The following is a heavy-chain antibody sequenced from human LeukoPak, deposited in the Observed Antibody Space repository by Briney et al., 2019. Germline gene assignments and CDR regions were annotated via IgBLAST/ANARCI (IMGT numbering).Heavy chain of an antibody. CDR1: GFTFSSYE. D-gene: IGHD3-10*01. Sequence: GGSLRLSCAASGFTFSSYEMNWVRQAPGKGLEWVSYISSSGSTIYCADSVKGRFTISRDNAKNSLYLQMNSLRAEDTAVYYCARVRGSDAFDIWGQGTMVTVSS. J-gene: IGHJ3*02. V-gene: IGHV3-48*03. CDR3: ARVRGSDAFDI. CDR2: ISSSGSTI.